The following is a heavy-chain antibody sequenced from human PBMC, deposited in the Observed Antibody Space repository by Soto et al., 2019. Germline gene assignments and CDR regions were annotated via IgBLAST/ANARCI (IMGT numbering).Heavy chain of an antibody. CDR2: IIPIFGTA. CDR1: GGTFSSYA. D-gene: IGHD3-22*01. J-gene: IGHJ4*02. CDR3: ARGAPRDYYYDSSGYYGDY. V-gene: IGHV1-69*13. Sequence: GASVKVSCKASGGTFSSYAISWVRQAPGQGLEWMGGIIPIFGTANYAQKFQGRVTITADESTSTAYMELSSLRSEDTAVYYCARGAPRDYYYDSSGYYGDYWGQGTLVTVSS.